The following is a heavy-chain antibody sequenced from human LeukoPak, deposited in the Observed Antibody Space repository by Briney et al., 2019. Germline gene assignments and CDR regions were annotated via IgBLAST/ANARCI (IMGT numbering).Heavy chain of an antibody. CDR2: IYYSGST. D-gene: IGHD5-24*01. CDR3: ARDLDGYNSFDY. Sequence: SETLSLTCTVSSGSISTTNYYWGWICQPPGKGLEWIGSIYYSGSTYYNPSLKSRVTISVDTSKNQFSLKLSSVTAADTAVYYCARDLDGYNSFDYWGQGTLVTVSS. V-gene: IGHV4-39*07. CDR1: SGSISTTNYY. J-gene: IGHJ4*02.